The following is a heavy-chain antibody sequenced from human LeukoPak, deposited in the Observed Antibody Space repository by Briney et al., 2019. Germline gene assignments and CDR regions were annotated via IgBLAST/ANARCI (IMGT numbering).Heavy chain of an antibody. J-gene: IGHJ4*02. CDR1: GYTFTSYG. Sequence: ASVKVSCKASGYTFTSYGISWVRQAPGQGLEWMGWISAYNGNTNYAQKLQGRVIMTTDTSTSTAYMELRSLRSDDTAVYYCARVPSSTSCPDYWGQGTLVTVSS. CDR2: ISAYNGNT. D-gene: IGHD2-2*01. CDR3: ARVPSSTSCPDY. V-gene: IGHV1-18*01.